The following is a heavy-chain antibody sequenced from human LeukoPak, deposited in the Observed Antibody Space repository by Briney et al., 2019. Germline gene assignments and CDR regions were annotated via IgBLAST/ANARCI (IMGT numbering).Heavy chain of an antibody. Sequence: GGSLRLSCAASGFTFSSYSMNWVRQAPGKGLEWVGRIKSKTDGGTTDYAAPVKDRFTVSRDDSKDTLYLQMSGLKAEDTAVYYCTTNAGSYGIDVWGQGTMVTVSS. V-gene: IGHV3-15*01. CDR2: IKSKTDGGTT. D-gene: IGHD1-26*01. CDR3: TTNAGSYGIDV. CDR1: GFTFSSYS. J-gene: IGHJ3*01.